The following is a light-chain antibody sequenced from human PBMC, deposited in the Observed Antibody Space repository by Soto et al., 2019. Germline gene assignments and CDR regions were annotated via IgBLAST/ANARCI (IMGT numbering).Light chain of an antibody. J-gene: IGKJ1*01. Sequence: EIVMTQSPATLSVSPGERATLSCRASHSIGSNLAWYQQKPGQAPRLLIYDTSNRATGISARFSGSGSGTDFTLTIRSLEPEDFAVYYCQHRIDWPWSFGQGTTVEIK. CDR3: QHRIDWPWS. CDR2: DTS. CDR1: HSIGSN. V-gene: IGKV3-11*01.